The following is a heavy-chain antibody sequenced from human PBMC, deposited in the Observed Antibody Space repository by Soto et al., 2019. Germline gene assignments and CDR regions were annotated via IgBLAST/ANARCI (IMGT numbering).Heavy chain of an antibody. CDR3: TRDASRDSSARGWFDP. V-gene: IGHV3-21*01. D-gene: IGHD6-13*01. CDR1: GFTFRSFT. CDR2: ISSNSAYI. J-gene: IGHJ5*02. Sequence: GGSLRLSCAASGFTFRSFTMNWVRQAPGKGLEWVSTISSNSAYIYYTDALRGRFTISRDNAKNSLHLQMNSLRAEDTAVYYCTRDASRDSSARGWFDPWGPGTM.